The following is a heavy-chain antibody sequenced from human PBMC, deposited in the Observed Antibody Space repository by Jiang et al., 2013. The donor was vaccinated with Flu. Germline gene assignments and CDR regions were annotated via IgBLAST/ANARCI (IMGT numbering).Heavy chain of an antibody. J-gene: IGHJ4*02. CDR2: IYYSGST. V-gene: IGHV4-59*01. Sequence: PGLVKPSETLSLTCTVSGGSISSYYWSWIRQPPGKGLEWIGYIYYSGSTNYNPSLKSRVTISVDTSKNQFSLKLSSVTAADTAVYYCAREGACGGGDCYFFDYWGQGTLVTVSS. D-gene: IGHD2-21*02. CDR1: GGSISSYY. CDR3: AREGACGGGDCYFFDY.